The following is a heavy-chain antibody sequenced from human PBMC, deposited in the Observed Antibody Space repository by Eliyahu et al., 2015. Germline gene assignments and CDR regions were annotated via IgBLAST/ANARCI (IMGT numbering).Heavy chain of an antibody. J-gene: IGHJ3*02. CDR3: TRADFIVGPTDNYRGVDAFEI. V-gene: IGHV1-46*03. Sequence: QVQLVQSGAEVKKPGASVKVSCRASGYTFTSYYFHWVRQAPGQGLEWMGIINPSGASTTYAQKFQGRVTMTRDTSTSTVFMELSSLRSEDTAVYYCTRADFIVGPTDNYRGVDAFEIWGQGTMVTVSS. CDR1: GYTFTSYY. CDR2: INPSGAST. D-gene: IGHD1-26*01.